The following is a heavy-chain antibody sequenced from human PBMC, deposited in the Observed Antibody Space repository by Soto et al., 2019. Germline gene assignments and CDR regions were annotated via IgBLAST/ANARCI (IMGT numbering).Heavy chain of an antibody. J-gene: IGHJ4*02. V-gene: IGHV1-18*01. CDR1: GYTFTSYG. Sequence: ASVKVSCKASGYTFTSYGISWVRQAPGQGLEWMGWISAYNGNTNYAQKLQGRVTMTTDTSTSTAYMELRSLRSEDTAVYYCAREGPDYYDSSGPSDWGQGTLVTVSS. CDR3: AREGPDYYDSSGPSD. D-gene: IGHD3-22*01. CDR2: ISAYNGNT.